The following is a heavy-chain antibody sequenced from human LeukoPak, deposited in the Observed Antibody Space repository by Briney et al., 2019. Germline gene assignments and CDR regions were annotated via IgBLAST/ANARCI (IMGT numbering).Heavy chain of an antibody. CDR1: GFTFSSYS. Sequence: GGSLRLYCAASGFTFSSYSMNWVRQAPGKGLEWVSSISSSSSYIYYADSVKGRFTISRDNAKNSLYLQMNSLRAEDTAVYYCARDETESNLYYDILTGHRSGSSDYWGQGTLVTVSS. J-gene: IGHJ4*02. CDR2: ISSSSSYI. D-gene: IGHD3-9*01. V-gene: IGHV3-21*01. CDR3: ARDETESNLYYDILTGHRSGSSDY.